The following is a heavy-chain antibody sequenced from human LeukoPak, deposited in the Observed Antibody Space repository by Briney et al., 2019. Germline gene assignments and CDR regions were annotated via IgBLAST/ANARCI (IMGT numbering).Heavy chain of an antibody. J-gene: IGHJ4*02. CDR1: GFTFRSSS. Sequence: GGSLRLSCEASGFTFRSSSMNWVRQAPGRGLEWISYMNSGSGTIYYADSVKGRFTISRDNAKNSLYLQMDSLRDDATAMYYCARDSAPITMVVEVPAGFDYWGQGTQVTVSS. D-gene: IGHD3-22*01. CDR2: MNSGSGTI. V-gene: IGHV3-48*02. CDR3: ARDSAPITMVVEVPAGFDY.